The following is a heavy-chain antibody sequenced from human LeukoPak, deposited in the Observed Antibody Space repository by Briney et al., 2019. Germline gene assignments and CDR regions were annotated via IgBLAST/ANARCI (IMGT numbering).Heavy chain of an antibody. V-gene: IGHV3-11*01. J-gene: IGHJ4*02. CDR2: ISSSGSTI. CDR3: ARGGVSYPFDY. Sequence: GRSLRLSCAASGFTFSDYYMSWLRQAPGKGLEWVSYISSSGSTIYYADSVKGRFTISRDNAKNSLYLQMNGLRAEDTGVYYCARGGVSYPFDYWGQGTLVTVSS. D-gene: IGHD3-16*01. CDR1: GFTFSDYY.